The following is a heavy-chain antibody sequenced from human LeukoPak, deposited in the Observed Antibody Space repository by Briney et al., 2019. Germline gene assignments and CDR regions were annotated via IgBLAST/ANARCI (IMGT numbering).Heavy chain of an antibody. CDR3: ARDLGRSSGYYYGGEQYYYYYGMDV. Sequence: ASVKVSCTASGGTFSSYAISWVRQAPGQGLEWMGIINPSGGSTSYAQKFQGRVTMTRDTSTSTVYMELSSLRSEDTAVYYCARDLGRSSGYYYGGEQYYYYYGMDVWGQGTTVTVSS. CDR1: GGTFSSYA. J-gene: IGHJ6*02. CDR2: INPSGGST. V-gene: IGHV1-46*01. D-gene: IGHD3-22*01.